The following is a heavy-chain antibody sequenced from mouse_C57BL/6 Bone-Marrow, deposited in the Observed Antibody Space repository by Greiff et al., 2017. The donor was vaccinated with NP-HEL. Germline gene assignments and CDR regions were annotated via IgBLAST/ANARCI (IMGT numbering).Heavy chain of an antibody. Sequence: VNLVESGPGLVQPSQSLSITCTVSGFSLTSYGVHWVRQSPGKGLEWLGVIWSGGSTDYNAAFISRLSISKDNSKSQVFFKMNSLQADDTAIYYCARNGVITTVVAEHPFAYWGQGTLVTVSA. CDR3: ARNGVITTVVAEHPFAY. D-gene: IGHD1-1*01. V-gene: IGHV2-2*01. J-gene: IGHJ3*01. CDR2: IWSGGST. CDR1: GFSLTSYG.